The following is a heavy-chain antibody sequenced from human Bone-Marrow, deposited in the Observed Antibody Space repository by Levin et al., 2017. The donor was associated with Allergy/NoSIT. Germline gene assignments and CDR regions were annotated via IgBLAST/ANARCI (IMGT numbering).Heavy chain of an antibody. CDR1: GFTFSTYS. J-gene: IGHJ5*02. CDR2: ITSSSSYI. V-gene: IGHV3-21*01. D-gene: IGHD5-12*01. Sequence: GGSLRLSCAASGFTFSTYSMNWVRQAPGKGLDWVSSITSSSSYIYYADSVKGRFTISRDNAKNSLYLQMNSLRVEDTAVYYCARGLDYSGLPWGQGTLVTVTS. CDR3: ARGLDYSGLP.